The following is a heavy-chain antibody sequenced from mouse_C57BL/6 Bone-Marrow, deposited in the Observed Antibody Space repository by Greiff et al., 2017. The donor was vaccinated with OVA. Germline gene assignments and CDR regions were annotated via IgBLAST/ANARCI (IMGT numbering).Heavy chain of an antibody. CDR1: GFTFSDYG. J-gene: IGHJ2*01. D-gene: IGHD1-1*01. V-gene: IGHV5-15*01. CDR2: ISNLAYSI. Sequence: VQLKESGGGLVQPGGSLKLSSAASGFTFSDYGMAWVRQAPRKGPEWVAFISNLAYSIYYAHTVTGRFTISRENAKNTLYLEMSSLRSEDTAMYYCARRDYCSSFDYWGQGTTLTVSS. CDR3: ARRDYCSSFDY.